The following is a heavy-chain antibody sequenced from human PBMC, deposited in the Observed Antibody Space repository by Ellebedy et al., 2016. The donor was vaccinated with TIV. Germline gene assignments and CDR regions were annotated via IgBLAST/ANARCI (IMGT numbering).Heavy chain of an antibody. CDR2: IYPPDSDT. CDR1: GDSFDSYW. V-gene: IGHV5-51*01. D-gene: IGHD2-8*01. Sequence: PGGSLRLSCKGSGDSFDSYWIGWVRQMPGKGLEWMGIIYPPDSDTKYSPSFQGQVTISVDKSISTAYLQWSSLKASDTAMYYCARYGVRSNVAWFDPWGQGTLVTVSS. J-gene: IGHJ5*02. CDR3: ARYGVRSNVAWFDP.